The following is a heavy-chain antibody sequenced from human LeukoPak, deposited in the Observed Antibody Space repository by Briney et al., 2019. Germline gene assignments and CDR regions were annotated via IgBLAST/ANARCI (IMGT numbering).Heavy chain of an antibody. CDR1: GFTLNTNY. CDR3: AREVYSSTWFDL. D-gene: IGHD6-13*01. J-gene: IGHJ4*02. V-gene: IGHV3-66*01. Sequence: GGSLRLSCAASGFTLNTNYMNWVRQVPGRGLEWVSVIYAGGNTYYADSVKERFTISRDNSRNTLYLQMNSLRGDDTAVYYCAREVYSSTWFDLWGQGTLVTVSS. CDR2: IYAGGNT.